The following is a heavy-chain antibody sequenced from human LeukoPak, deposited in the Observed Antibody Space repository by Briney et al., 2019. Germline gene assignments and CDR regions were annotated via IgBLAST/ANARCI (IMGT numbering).Heavy chain of an antibody. J-gene: IGHJ2*01. CDR1: GFTFSIYA. CDR3: AKESRDCSSTSCQGYFDL. D-gene: IGHD2-2*01. CDR2: ISGSGGTT. V-gene: IGHV3-23*01. Sequence: GGSLRLSCAASGFTFSIYAMSWVRQAPGKGLEWVPAISGSGGTTYYADSVKGRFTISRDNSKNSLDVQMNSLRAEDTAVYYCAKESRDCSSTSCQGYFDLWGRGTLVTVSS.